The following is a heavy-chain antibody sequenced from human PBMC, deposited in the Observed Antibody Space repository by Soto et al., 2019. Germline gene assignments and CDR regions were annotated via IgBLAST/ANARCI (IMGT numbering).Heavy chain of an antibody. CDR1: GVGLITSA. D-gene: IGHD2-21*02. CDR3: ALPSCGGDCYSPFDY. J-gene: IGHJ4*02. CDR2: ISGHSGKT. V-gene: IGHV3-23*01. Sequence: EVQLLESGGGFVQPGGSLRLSCTASGVGLITSAISWVRQAPGKGLEWGSVISGHSGKTDYADSVKGRFSISRDKPENTVYLPMNRLRAEDTAVYYCALPSCGGDCYSPFDYWGQGTLVTVSS.